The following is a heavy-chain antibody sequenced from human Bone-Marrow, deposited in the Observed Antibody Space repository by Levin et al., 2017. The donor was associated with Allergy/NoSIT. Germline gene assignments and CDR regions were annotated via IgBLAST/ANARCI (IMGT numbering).Heavy chain of an antibody. Sequence: GGSLRLSCAASGFTFSNAWMTWVRQAPGKGLEWVGRIKRKSDGGTADYAALVRGRFTISRDDSKNTLYLQLNSLKIEDTAVYYCTTECDGDYGDYLGWLDPWGQGTLVTVSS. J-gene: IGHJ5*02. CDR3: TTECDGDYGDYLGWLDP. CDR1: GFTFSNAW. CDR2: IKRKSDGGTA. V-gene: IGHV3-15*01. D-gene: IGHD4-17*01.